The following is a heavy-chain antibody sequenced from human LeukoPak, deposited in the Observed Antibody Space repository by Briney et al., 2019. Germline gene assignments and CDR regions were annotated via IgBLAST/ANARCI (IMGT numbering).Heavy chain of an antibody. Sequence: SVKVSCKASGGTFSSYAISWVRQAPGQGLEWMGGIIPIFGTANYAQKFQGRVTITTDESTSTAYMELSSLRSGDTAVYYCARVSYCGGDCSTGAFDIWGQGTMVTVSS. D-gene: IGHD2-21*02. CDR3: ARVSYCGGDCSTGAFDI. J-gene: IGHJ3*02. CDR1: GGTFSSYA. CDR2: IIPIFGTA. V-gene: IGHV1-69*05.